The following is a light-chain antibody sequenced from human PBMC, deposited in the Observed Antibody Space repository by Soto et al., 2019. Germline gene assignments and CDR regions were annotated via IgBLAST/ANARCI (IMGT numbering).Light chain of an antibody. CDR1: SNDVGGYNY. CDR3: SSYTSSSTVI. J-gene: IGLJ2*01. Sequence: QSALTQPASVSGSPGQSITISCTGTSNDVGGYNYVSWYQHHPGKAPKLMIYEVTSRPSGVSNRFSGSRSGNTASLTISGLQADDEADYYCSSYTSSSTVIFGGGTKLTVL. V-gene: IGLV2-14*01. CDR2: EVT.